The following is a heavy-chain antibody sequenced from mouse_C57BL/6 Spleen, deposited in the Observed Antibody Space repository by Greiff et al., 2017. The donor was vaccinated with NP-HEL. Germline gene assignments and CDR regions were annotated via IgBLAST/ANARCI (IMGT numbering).Heavy chain of an antibody. CDR2: IHPNSGST. Sequence: QVQLQQSGAELVKPGASVKLSCKASGYTFTSYWMHWVKQRPGQGLEWIGMIHPNSGSTNYNEKFKSKATLTVDKSSSTAYMQLSSLTSEDSAVYYCARSGLRAMDYWGQGTSVTVSS. CDR1: GYTFTSYW. V-gene: IGHV1-64*01. D-gene: IGHD3-1*01. J-gene: IGHJ4*01. CDR3: ARSGLRAMDY.